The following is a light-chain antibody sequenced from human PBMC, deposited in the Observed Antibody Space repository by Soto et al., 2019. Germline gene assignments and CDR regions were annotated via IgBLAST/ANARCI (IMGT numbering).Light chain of an antibody. Sequence: EIVCDQCQGTLSLSPGARPTFACRAVQNVSNNYLAWCHQKPGQAPRLLIYGASNRATGIPDRFSGSGSGTDFSLTISRLEPADVVVNYCHQYCSSGRVGEGTKVDI. CDR3: HQYCSSGR. J-gene: IGKJ1*01. CDR2: GAS. V-gene: IGKV3-20*01. CDR1: QNVSNNY.